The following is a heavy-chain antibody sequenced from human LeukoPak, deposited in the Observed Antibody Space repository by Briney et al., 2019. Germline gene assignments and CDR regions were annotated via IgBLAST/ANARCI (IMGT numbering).Heavy chain of an antibody. D-gene: IGHD1-1*01. CDR3: ARGGELERRLFNFDY. V-gene: IGHV3-30*04. CDR1: GFTFSSYA. J-gene: IGHJ4*02. CDR2: ISYDGSNK. Sequence: GGSLRLSCAASGFTFSSYAMHWVRQAPGKGLEWVAVISYDGSNKYYADSVKGRFTISRDNSKNTLYLQMNSPRAEDTAVYYCARGGELERRLFNFDYWGQGTLVTVSS.